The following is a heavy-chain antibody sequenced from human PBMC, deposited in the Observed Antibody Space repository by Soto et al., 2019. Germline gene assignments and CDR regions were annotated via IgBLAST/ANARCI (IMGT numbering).Heavy chain of an antibody. CDR3: ARVDCSSTSCYTYYYYGMDV. V-gene: IGHV3-30-3*01. CDR2: ISYDGSNK. CDR1: GFTFSSYA. Sequence: GSLSLSCAASGFTFSSYAMHWVRQAPGKGLEWVAVISYDGSNKYYADSVKGRFTISRDNSKNTLYLQMNSLRAEDTAVYYCARVDCSSTSCYTYYYYGMDVWGQGTTVTVSS. J-gene: IGHJ6*02. D-gene: IGHD2-2*01.